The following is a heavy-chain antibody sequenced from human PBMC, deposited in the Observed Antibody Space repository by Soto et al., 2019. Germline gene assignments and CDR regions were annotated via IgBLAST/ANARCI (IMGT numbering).Heavy chain of an antibody. V-gene: IGHV1-3*01. D-gene: IGHD3-10*01. CDR2: INAGNGNT. J-gene: IGHJ6*02. Sequence: QVQLVQSGAEVKKPGASVKVSCKASGYTFTSYAMHWVRQAPGQRLEWLGWINAGNGNTKYSQKFQGRVTITRDTSASTAYMKLSSLRSEDTDVYYCASSYYGSGNPKDYYYGMDVWGQGTTVTVSS. CDR1: GYTFTSYA. CDR3: ASSYYGSGNPKDYYYGMDV.